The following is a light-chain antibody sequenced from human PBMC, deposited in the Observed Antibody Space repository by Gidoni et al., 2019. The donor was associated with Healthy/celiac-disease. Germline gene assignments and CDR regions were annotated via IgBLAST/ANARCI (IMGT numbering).Light chain of an antibody. V-gene: IGKV3-20*01. J-gene: IGKJ2*01. Sequence: EIVLTQSPGTLSLSPGERATLSCRASHSVSSSYLGWYQQKPGQAPRLLIYGASTRATGIPDRFSGGGSGTDFTLTITSLEPEDFAVYYCQQYDSSMGYTFGQGTKLEIK. CDR3: QQYDSSMGYT. CDR2: GAS. CDR1: HSVSSSY.